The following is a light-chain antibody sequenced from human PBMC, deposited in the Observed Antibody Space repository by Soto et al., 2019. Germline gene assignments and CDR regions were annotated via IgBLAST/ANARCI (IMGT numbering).Light chain of an antibody. CDR1: QAIENN. Sequence: AIQMTQSPSSLSASVGDRVSIACRASQAIENNLGWFQQKPGTAPKLLIYAASTLHTGVPSRFSGSGSGTDFTLTISSLQPEDFAVYYCLQNHDYPRTFGQGTKLEIK. CDR3: LQNHDYPRT. V-gene: IGKV1-6*01. J-gene: IGKJ2*01. CDR2: AAS.